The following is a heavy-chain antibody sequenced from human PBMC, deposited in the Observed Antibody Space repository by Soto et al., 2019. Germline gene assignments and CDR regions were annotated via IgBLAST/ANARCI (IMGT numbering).Heavy chain of an antibody. D-gene: IGHD3-3*01. J-gene: IGHJ6*02. V-gene: IGHV1-69*06. Sequence: QVQLVQSGAEVKKPGSSVKVSCKASGGTLSTNAMSWVRQAPGQGLEWMGAIIPMFGSPKYAQKFQGRVTITADNPTSTIYMEMISLTSADTAVYYWARGGFVAGLYNAMDAWGQGTAVAVSS. CDR3: ARGGFVAGLYNAMDA. CDR2: IIPMFGSP. CDR1: GGTLSTNA.